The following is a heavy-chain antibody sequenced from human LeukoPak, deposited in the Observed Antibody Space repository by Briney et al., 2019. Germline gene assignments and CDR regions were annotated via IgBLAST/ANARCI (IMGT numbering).Heavy chain of an antibody. J-gene: IGHJ1*01. D-gene: IGHD3-22*01. Sequence: GGSLRLSCECSGFTFSNYWMSWVRQAPGKGLEWVANIKTDGSEKYYVDSVKGRFTISRDNAKNSLYLQMNSLRAEDTAVYYCATYSSLNAREFQYWGQGTLVTVSS. V-gene: IGHV3-7*01. CDR2: IKTDGSEK. CDR1: GFTFSNYW. CDR3: ATYSSLNAREFQY.